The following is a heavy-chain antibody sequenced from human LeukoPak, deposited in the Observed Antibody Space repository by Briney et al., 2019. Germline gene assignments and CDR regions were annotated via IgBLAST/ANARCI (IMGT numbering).Heavy chain of an antibody. Sequence: PSQTLSLTCTVSGGSISSGGYYWSWIRQPPGKGLEWIGYIYHSGSTYYNPSLKSRVTISVDTSKNQFSLKLSSVTAADTAVYYCARSVKSKHPRGFYYYYYMDVWGKGTTVTVSS. CDR3: ARSVKSKHPRGFYYYYYMDV. V-gene: IGHV4-30-2*02. J-gene: IGHJ6*03. D-gene: IGHD3-10*01. CDR2: IYHSGST. CDR1: GGSISSGGYY.